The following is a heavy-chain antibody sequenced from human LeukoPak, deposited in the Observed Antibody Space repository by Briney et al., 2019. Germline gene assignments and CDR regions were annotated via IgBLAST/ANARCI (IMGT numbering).Heavy chain of an antibody. Sequence: GGSLRLSCAASGFTFSSYWMSWVRQAPGKGLEWVANIKQDGSEKYYVDSVKGRFTISRDNAENSLYLQMNSLRVEDTAVYYCAGPGEGGRLWDFDYWGQGTLVTVSS. CDR3: AGPGEGGRLWDFDY. CDR2: IKQDGSEK. CDR1: GFTFSSYW. V-gene: IGHV3-7*01. D-gene: IGHD2-21*01. J-gene: IGHJ4*02.